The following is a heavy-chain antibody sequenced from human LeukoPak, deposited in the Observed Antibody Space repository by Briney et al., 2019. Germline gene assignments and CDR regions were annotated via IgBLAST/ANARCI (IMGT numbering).Heavy chain of an antibody. V-gene: IGHV3-23*01. CDR3: AKGGLPGDY. D-gene: IGHD3-16*01. CDR1: GFTFSRYA. J-gene: IGHJ4*02. CDR2: ISDSGSNT. Sequence: VGSLRLSCAASGFTFSRYAMSWVRQAPGKGLEWVSGISDSGSNTNYADSVKGRFTISRDNSKNTLYLQMNSLRAEDTAVYYCAKGGLPGDYWGQGTLVAVSS.